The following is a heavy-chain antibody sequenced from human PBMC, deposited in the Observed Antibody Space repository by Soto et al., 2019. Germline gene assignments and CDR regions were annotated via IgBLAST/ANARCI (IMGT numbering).Heavy chain of an antibody. CDR1: GFTFSSYG. D-gene: IGHD2-2*01. J-gene: IGHJ5*02. V-gene: IGHV3-30*18. CDR2: ISYDGSNK. CDR3: AKDIEHVFVPAAGLDWFDP. Sequence: QVQLVESGGGVVQPGRSLRLSCAASGFTFSSYGMHWVRQAPGKGLEWVAVISYDGSNKYYADSVKGRFTISRDNSKNTLYLQMNSLRAEDTAVYYCAKDIEHVFVPAAGLDWFDPWGQGSLVSVSS.